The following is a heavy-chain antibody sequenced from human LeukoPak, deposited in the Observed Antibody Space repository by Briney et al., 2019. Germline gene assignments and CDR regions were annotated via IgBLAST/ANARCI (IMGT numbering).Heavy chain of an antibody. CDR2: IYPGDSDT. D-gene: IGHD4-17*01. CDR3: ARRTVLNYFDY. CDR1: GYSFSNYW. Sequence: ESLQISCKGSGYSFSNYWIGWVRQFPGKGLEWMGIIYPGDSDTRYSPSFQGQVTISADKSIRTAYLQWSSLKASDTAMYYCARRTVLNYFDYWGQGTLVTVSS. V-gene: IGHV5-51*01. J-gene: IGHJ4*02.